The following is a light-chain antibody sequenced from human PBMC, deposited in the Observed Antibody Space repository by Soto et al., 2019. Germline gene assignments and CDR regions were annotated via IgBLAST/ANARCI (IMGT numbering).Light chain of an antibody. CDR2: DAS. V-gene: IGKV1-5*01. J-gene: IGKJ1*01. CDR1: QSISNW. Sequence: DIKMTQSPSTLSASVGDRVTITCRASQSISNWLAWYQQKPGKVPKLLIYDASILQSGVPSRFGGSGSGTEFTLTISSLQPDDFATYYCQHYNSYSEAFGQGTKVDI. CDR3: QHYNSYSEA.